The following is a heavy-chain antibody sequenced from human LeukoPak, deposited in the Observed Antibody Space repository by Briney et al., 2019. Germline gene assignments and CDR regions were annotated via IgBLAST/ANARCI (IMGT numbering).Heavy chain of an antibody. CDR2: ISSSSSYI. Sequence: GGSLRLSCAASGFTFSSYSMDWVRQAPGKGLEWVSFISSSSSYIYYADSVKGRFTISRDNAKNSLYLQMNSLRAEDTALYYCARDYYDSSGYYYGLDYWGQGTLVTVSS. J-gene: IGHJ4*02. V-gene: IGHV3-21*04. CDR3: ARDYYDSSGYYYGLDY. CDR1: GFTFSSYS. D-gene: IGHD3-22*01.